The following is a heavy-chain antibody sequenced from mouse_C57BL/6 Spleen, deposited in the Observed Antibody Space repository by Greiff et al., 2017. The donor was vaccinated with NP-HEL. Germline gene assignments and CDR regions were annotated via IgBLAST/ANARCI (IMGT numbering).Heavy chain of an antibody. CDR2: ISSGSSTI. V-gene: IGHV5-17*01. Sequence: EVKLVESGGGLVKPGGSLKLSCAASGFTFSDYGMHWVRQAPEKGLEWVAYISSGSSTIYYADTVKGRFTISRDNAKNTLFLQMTSLRSEDTAMYYCASDYYGSSYLAWFAYWGQGTLVTVSA. J-gene: IGHJ3*01. D-gene: IGHD1-1*01. CDR1: GFTFSDYG. CDR3: ASDYYGSSYLAWFAY.